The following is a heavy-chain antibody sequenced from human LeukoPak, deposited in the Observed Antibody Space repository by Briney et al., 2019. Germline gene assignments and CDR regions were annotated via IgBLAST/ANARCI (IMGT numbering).Heavy chain of an antibody. CDR2: IYPSGTT. CDR3: ARDKGLYEYFFDY. J-gene: IGHJ4*02. D-gene: IGHD2-2*02. V-gene: IGHV4-61*02. Sequence: PSETLSLTCSVSGVSISSAGYYWSWIRQPAGRGLEWIGRIYPSGTTHYNPSLESRVTIALDTSKNQFTLKLNSVTAADTAVYYCARDKGLYEYFFDYWGQGTLVSVSS. CDR1: GVSISSAGYY.